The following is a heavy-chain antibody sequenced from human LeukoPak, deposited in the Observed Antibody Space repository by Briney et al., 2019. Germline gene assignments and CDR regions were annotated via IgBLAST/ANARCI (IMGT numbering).Heavy chain of an antibody. Sequence: QAGGSLRLSCTVSGFTVSSNSMSWVRQAPGKGLEWVSFIYSDNTHYSDSVKGRFTISRDNSKNTLYLQMNSLRAEDTAVHYCARRAGAYSHPYDYWGQGTLVTVSS. J-gene: IGHJ4*02. CDR3: ARRAGAYSHPYDY. CDR1: GFTVSSNS. CDR2: IYSDNT. D-gene: IGHD4/OR15-4a*01. V-gene: IGHV3-53*01.